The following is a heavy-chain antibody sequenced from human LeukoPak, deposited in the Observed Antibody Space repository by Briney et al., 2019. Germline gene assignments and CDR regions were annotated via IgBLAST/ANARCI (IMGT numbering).Heavy chain of an antibody. CDR3: AKVTNPYYYYGMDV. V-gene: IGHV3-7*01. J-gene: IGHJ6*02. CDR2: IKQDGSEK. Sequence: GGSLRLSCAASGFTFSTSWMTWVRQAPGKGLEWVANIKQDGSEKYYVDSVKGRFAVSRDNAKNSLYLQMNSLRAEDTAVYYCAKVTNPYYYYGMDVWGQGTTVTVSS. D-gene: IGHD4-11*01. CDR1: GFTFSTSW.